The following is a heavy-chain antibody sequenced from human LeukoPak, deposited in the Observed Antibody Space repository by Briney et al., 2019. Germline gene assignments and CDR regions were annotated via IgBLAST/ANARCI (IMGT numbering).Heavy chain of an antibody. CDR3: ASLRRDGYTRFDY. J-gene: IGHJ4*02. D-gene: IGHD5-24*01. CDR1: GGSISSSSNY. V-gene: IGHV4-39*07. Sequence: PSETLSLTCTVSGGSISSSSNYWGWIRQPPGKGLEWIGSIYYSGSTYYNPSLKSRVTISVDTSKNQFSLKLSSVTAADTAVYYCASLRRDGYTRFDYWGQGTLVTVSS. CDR2: IYYSGST.